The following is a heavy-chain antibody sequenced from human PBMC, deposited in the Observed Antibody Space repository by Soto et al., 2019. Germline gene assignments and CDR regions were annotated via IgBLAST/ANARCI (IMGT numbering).Heavy chain of an antibody. CDR3: ARVIAVAGTAVLAFDI. Sequence: QVQLVQSGAEVKKPGSSVKVSCKASGGTFSSYAISWVRQAPGQGLEWMGGIIPIFGTANYAQKFQGRVTITADESTSTAYMELSSLRSEDTDVYYCARVIAVAGTAVLAFDIWGQGTMVTVSS. D-gene: IGHD6-19*01. J-gene: IGHJ3*02. CDR2: IIPIFGTA. CDR1: GGTFSSYA. V-gene: IGHV1-69*01.